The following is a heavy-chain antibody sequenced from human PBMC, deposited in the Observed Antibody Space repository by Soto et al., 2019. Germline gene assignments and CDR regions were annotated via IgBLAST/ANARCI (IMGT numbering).Heavy chain of an antibody. CDR1: GYTFTSYT. D-gene: IGHD2-21*02. CDR3: ARETGDAPYYLDS. J-gene: IGHJ4*02. CDR2: IHAGNGHT. Sequence: QVQLVQSGAEVKKPGASVKLSCKASGYTFTSYTIYWLRQAPGERPEWVGWIHAGNGHTKYSQTFQDRVTITTDTAANKVYIELSSLTSGDTAISYCARETGDAPYYLDSWGQGALVTVAS. V-gene: IGHV1-3*01.